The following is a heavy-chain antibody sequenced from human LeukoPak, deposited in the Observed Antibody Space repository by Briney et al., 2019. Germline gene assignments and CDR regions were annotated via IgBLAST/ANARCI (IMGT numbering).Heavy chain of an antibody. V-gene: IGHV3-7*01. D-gene: IGHD3-3*01. CDR3: ARDKNWSLDY. CDR1: GFPFRSYA. CDR2: IKPDGNEK. Sequence: GGSLRLSCAASGFPFRSYAMHWVRQAPGKGLEWVANIKPDGNEKYYVDSVKGRFTISRDNAKNSLYLQMSSLRAEDTAVYYCARDKNWSLDYWGQGTLLTVSS. J-gene: IGHJ4*02.